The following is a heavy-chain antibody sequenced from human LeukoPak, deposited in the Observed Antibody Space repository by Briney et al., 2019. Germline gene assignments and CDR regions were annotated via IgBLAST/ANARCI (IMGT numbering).Heavy chain of an antibody. Sequence: ASVKVSCKASGYTFTGCYMHWVRQAPGQGLEWMGWINPNSGGTNYAQKFQGRVTMTRDTSISTAYMELSRLRSDDTAVYYCAREAARPGWFDPWGQGTLVTVSS. CDR2: INPNSGGT. V-gene: IGHV1-2*02. CDR3: AREAARPGWFDP. J-gene: IGHJ5*02. CDR1: GYTFTGCY. D-gene: IGHD6-6*01.